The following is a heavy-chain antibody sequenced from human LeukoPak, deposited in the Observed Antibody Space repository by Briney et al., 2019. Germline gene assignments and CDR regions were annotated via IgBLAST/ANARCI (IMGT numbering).Heavy chain of an antibody. CDR3: AKGSLGSWYYFDY. CDR2: FSRSVPDT. D-gene: IGHD6-13*01. V-gene: IGHV3-23*01. CDR1: GFTFASSA. Sequence: GGSLRLSCAASGFTFASSAMTWVGQAPGKGPEWVSTFSRSVPDTYYADSVKGRFTIFRDNSKNTLYLQMNSLRAEDTAVYYCAKGSLGSWYYFDYWGQGTLVTVSS. J-gene: IGHJ4*02.